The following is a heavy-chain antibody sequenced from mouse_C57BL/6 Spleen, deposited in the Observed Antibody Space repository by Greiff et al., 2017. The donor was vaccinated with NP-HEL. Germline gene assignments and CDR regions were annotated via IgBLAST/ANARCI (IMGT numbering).Heavy chain of an antibody. CDR2: IDPEDGDT. D-gene: IGHD1-1*01. V-gene: IGHV14-1*01. Sequence: VQLKESGAELVRPGASVKLSCTASGFNITDYYMHWVKQRPEQGLEWIGRIDPEDGDTEYAPKFQGKATMTADTSSNTAYLQLSSLTSEDTAVYYCTTVTTVVASFAYWGQGTLVTVSA. CDR1: GFNITDYY. J-gene: IGHJ3*01. CDR3: TTVTTVVASFAY.